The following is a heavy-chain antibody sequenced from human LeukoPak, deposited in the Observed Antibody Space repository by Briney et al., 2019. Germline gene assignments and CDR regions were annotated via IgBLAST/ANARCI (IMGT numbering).Heavy chain of an antibody. V-gene: IGHV3-23*01. J-gene: IGHJ4*02. CDR3: AKDLAAVAGTGINAYFDY. CDR1: GFTFSSYG. CDR2: ISGSGGST. D-gene: IGHD6-19*01. Sequence: GGSLRLSCAAPGFTFSSYGMSWVRQAPGKGLEWVSAISGSGGSTYYADSVKGRFTISRDNSKNTLYLQMNSLRAEDTAVYYCAKDLAAVAGTGINAYFDYWGQGTLVTVSS.